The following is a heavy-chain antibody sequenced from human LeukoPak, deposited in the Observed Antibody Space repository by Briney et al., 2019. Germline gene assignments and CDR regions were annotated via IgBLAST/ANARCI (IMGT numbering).Heavy chain of an antibody. D-gene: IGHD4-23*01. CDR2: INSDGGST. CDR1: GFTFSSYW. CDR3: ARWDTVVSSSDAFDI. J-gene: IGHJ3*02. Sequence: GGSLRLSCAASGFTFSSYWMHWVRQAPGKGLVWVSRINSDGGSTSYADSVKGRFTISRDNAKNTLYLQMNSLRAEDTAVYYCARWDTVVSSSDAFDIWGQGTMVTVSS. V-gene: IGHV3-74*01.